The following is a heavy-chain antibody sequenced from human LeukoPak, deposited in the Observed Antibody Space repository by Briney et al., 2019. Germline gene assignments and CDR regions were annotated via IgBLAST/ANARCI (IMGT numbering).Heavy chain of an antibody. CDR3: AKDHYYYDSSGYMSMFSDY. CDR2: IRYDGSNK. V-gene: IGHV3-30*02. CDR1: GFTFSSYG. J-gene: IGHJ4*02. D-gene: IGHD3-22*01. Sequence: GGPLRLSCAASGFTFSSYGMHWVRQAPGKGLEWVAFIRYDGSNKYYADSVKGRFTISRDNSKNTPYLQMNSLRAEDTAVYYCAKDHYYYDSSGYMSMFSDYWGQGTLVTVSS.